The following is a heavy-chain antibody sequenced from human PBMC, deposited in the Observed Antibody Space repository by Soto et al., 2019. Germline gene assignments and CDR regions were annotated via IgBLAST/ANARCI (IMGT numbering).Heavy chain of an antibody. V-gene: IGHV4-34*01. J-gene: IGHJ4*02. CDR1: GGSISGYY. Sequence: QVQLQQWGAGLLKPSETLSLTCAVYGGSISGYYWSWIRQPPGKGLEWIGEINHSGSTNYNPSLXSXVXXPVDTSKNQFPLKLTSVTAADTAVYYCARPKGFTYWGQVTLVTVSS. CDR3: ARPKGFTY. CDR2: INHSGST.